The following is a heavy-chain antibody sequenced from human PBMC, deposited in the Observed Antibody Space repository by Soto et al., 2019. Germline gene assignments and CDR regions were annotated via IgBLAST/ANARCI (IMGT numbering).Heavy chain of an antibody. CDR3: ARSRDGIRADVRVGAFDI. CDR1: GSSISGSY. D-gene: IGHD2-15*01. CDR2: VYHTGST. J-gene: IGHJ3*02. V-gene: IGHV4-59*01. Sequence: NPSETLSLTCTVSGSSISGSYWSWIRQPPGKGLEWIGYVYHTGSTNYNPSLKSRVTISVDMSKNQFSLRLSSVTAADRAVYYCARSRDGIRADVRVGAFDIWSQGTMVTVSS.